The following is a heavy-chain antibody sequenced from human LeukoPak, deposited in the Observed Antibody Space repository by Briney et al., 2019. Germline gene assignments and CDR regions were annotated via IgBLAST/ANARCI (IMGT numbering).Heavy chain of an antibody. V-gene: IGHV3-7*01. D-gene: IGHD3-22*01. Sequence: PGGSLRLSCAASGFTFSSYRMSWVRQAPGKGLEWVANIKQDGSEKSYVDSVKGRFTISRDNAKNSLYLQMNSLRAEDTAVYYCAREYDTSGYKGYWGQGTLVTVSS. J-gene: IGHJ4*02. CDR2: IKQDGSEK. CDR3: AREYDTSGYKGY. CDR1: GFTFSSYR.